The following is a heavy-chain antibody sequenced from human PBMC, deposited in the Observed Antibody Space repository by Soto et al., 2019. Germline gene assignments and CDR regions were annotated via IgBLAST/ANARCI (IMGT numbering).Heavy chain of an antibody. D-gene: IGHD3-3*01. CDR2: ISSSSSTI. CDR1: GFTFSSYS. J-gene: IGHJ3*02. CDR3: ARDLNEYYDFWSGYYPAPI. V-gene: IGHV3-48*01. Sequence: GGSLRLSCAASGFTFSSYSMNWVRQAPGKGLEWVSYISSSSSTIYYADSVKGRFTISRDNAKNSLYLQMNSLRAEDTAVYYCARDLNEYYDFWSGYYPAPIWGQGIMVTVSS.